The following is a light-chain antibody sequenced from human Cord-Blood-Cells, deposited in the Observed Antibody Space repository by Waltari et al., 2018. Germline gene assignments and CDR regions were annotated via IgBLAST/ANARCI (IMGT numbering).Light chain of an antibody. J-gene: IGLJ1*01. Sequence: QSALTQPASVSGSPGQSITIPCTGTSSDVGGYNYFSWYQQHPGKAPKLMIYEVSNRPSGVSNRFSGSKSGNTASLTISGLQAEDEADYYCSSYTSSSPYVFGTGIKVTVL. V-gene: IGLV2-14*01. CDR3: SSYTSSSPYV. CDR1: SSDVGGYNY. CDR2: EVS.